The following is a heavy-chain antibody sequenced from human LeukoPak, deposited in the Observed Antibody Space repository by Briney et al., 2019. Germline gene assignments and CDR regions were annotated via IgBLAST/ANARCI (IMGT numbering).Heavy chain of an antibody. CDR1: GFTFGRYW. CDR2: ISTDGSTT. D-gene: IGHD2/OR15-2a*01. Sequence: PGGSLRLSCAASGFTFGRYWMHWLRQAPGKGLVWVSRISTDGSTTTYADSVKGRFTISRDNGKNTLYLQMNSLIAEDTAVYYCASYLTSIPSGMDVWGQGTTVTVSS. J-gene: IGHJ6*02. CDR3: ASYLTSIPSGMDV. V-gene: IGHV3-74*01.